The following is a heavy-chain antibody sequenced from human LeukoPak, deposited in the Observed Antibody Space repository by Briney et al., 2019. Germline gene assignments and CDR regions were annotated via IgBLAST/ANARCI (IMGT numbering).Heavy chain of an antibody. J-gene: IGHJ4*02. CDR3: ARFRGSGYYDSFDY. Sequence: GGSLRLSCAASGFPFSDYWMDWVRQAPGKGMEWLANINQDGRIQYYPDSVRGRFIISSNNAKNSLYLQMNSLRAGDTALYYCARFRGSGYYDSFDYWGQGTLVTVSS. V-gene: IGHV3-7*03. D-gene: IGHD3-22*01. CDR1: GFPFSDYW. CDR2: INQDGRIQ.